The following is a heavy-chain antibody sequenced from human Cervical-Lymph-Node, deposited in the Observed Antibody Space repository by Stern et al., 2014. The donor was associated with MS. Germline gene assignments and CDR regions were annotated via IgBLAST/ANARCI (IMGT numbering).Heavy chain of an antibody. J-gene: IGHJ4*02. CDR3: GRDPLHYWVDF. Sequence: EVQLVESGGGLVQPGGSLRLSCAASGFTFSNYWMHWVRQPPGKGPVWFAVVANAGPGTYCEDSVKGRFTISRANDKNALYLQMPSLRAEDTAVYYCGRDPLHYWVDFWGQGALVTVSS. V-gene: IGHV3-74*01. D-gene: IGHD3-3*02. CDR2: VANAGPGT. CDR1: GFTFSNYW.